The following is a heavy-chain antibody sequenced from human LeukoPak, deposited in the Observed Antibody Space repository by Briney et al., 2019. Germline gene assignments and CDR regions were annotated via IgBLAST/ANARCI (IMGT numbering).Heavy chain of an antibody. CDR2: IYYTGST. CDR3: ARHSGSGSLSRPFDP. D-gene: IGHD3-10*01. V-gene: IGHV4-39*01. Sequence: PSETLSLTCSVSGASVSSGSFYWGWLRQSPGKGLEWIATIYYTGSTYYDPSLKSRVSISIDTSNNQFSLNVKSVSAADTAVHYCARHSGSGSLSRPFDPWGQGTLVTVTS. CDR1: GASVSSGSFY. J-gene: IGHJ5*02.